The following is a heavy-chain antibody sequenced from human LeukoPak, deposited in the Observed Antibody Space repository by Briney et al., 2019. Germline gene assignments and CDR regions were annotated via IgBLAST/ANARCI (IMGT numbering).Heavy chain of an antibody. CDR2: IKQDGSEK. V-gene: IGHV3-7*01. D-gene: IGHD3-22*01. CDR1: GFTFSSYW. J-gene: IGHJ1*01. Sequence: HPGGSLRLSCAASGFTFSSYWMSWVRQAPGKGLEWVANIKQDGSEKYYVDSVKGRFTISRDNAKNSLYLQMNSLRGEDTAVYYCATGLQYYDGGGYWREGSRTGIEHWGQGTVVTVSS. CDR3: ATGLQYYDGGGYWREGSRTGIEH.